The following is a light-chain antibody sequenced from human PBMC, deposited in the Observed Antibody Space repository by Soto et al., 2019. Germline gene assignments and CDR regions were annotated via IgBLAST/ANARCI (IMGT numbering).Light chain of an antibody. CDR2: NDH. J-gene: IGLJ3*02. Sequence: QSVLTQPPSASGTPGQYVTISCSGSSSNIGTNTVHWYQQLPGTAPRLLIYNDHQRPSEVPDRLSASKSGTSASLALTEVQSEDEGDYYCASWDESLNAWVFGGGTKLTVL. V-gene: IGLV1-44*01. CDR1: SSNIGTNT. CDR3: ASWDESLNAWV.